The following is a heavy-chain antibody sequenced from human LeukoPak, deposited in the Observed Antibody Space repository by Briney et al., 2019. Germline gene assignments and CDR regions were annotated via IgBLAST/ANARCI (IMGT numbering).Heavy chain of an antibody. CDR3: ARGVTTVTPYADY. Sequence: PSETLSLTCTVSGYSISSGYYWGWIRQPPGKGLEWIGSIYHSGSTYYNPSLKSRVTISVDTSKNQFSLKLSSVTAADTAVYYCARGVTTVTPYADYWGQGTLVIVSS. CDR2: IYHSGST. D-gene: IGHD4-17*01. CDR1: GYSISSGYY. J-gene: IGHJ4*02. V-gene: IGHV4-38-2*02.